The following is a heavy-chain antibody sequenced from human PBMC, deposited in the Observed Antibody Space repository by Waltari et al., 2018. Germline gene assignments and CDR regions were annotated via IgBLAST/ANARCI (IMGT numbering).Heavy chain of an antibody. J-gene: IGHJ3*01. CDR3: TLSFNVNAFNI. V-gene: IGHV1-2*06. CDR2: INCRNGGP. D-gene: IGHD2-15*01. CDR1: GYSFINYF. Sequence: QVQLEQSGAEVRNHGASVKVSCTASGYSFINYFMHWVRQAPGQGLEWIGRINCRNGGPDYARKFQGRVTMTRDTSLNTAYLELTGLRSDDMAIYYCTLSFNVNAFNIWGPGTRVTASS.